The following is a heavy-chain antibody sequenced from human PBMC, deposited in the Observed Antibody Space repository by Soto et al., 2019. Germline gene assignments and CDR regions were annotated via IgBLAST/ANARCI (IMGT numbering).Heavy chain of an antibody. CDR3: RSHHSSGWLYFDS. CDR1: GFTVSGND. V-gene: IGHV3-11*01. Sequence: QLQLLESGGDLVKPGGSLRLSCAASGFTVSGNDLSWIRQAPGKGLEWVSSIGSSGRAIYYADSVKGRFTISRDNTKDSLYLHMSSLRAEDTAIYYCRSHHSSGWLYFDSWGQGTLVTVSS. D-gene: IGHD6-19*01. CDR2: IGSSGRAI. J-gene: IGHJ4*02.